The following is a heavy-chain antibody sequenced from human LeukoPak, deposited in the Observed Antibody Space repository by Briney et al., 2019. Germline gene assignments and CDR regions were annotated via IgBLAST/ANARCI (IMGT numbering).Heavy chain of an antibody. CDR3: ARGVWSGSGYRYYYYYYGMDV. D-gene: IGHD3-22*01. Sequence: GGSLRLSCAASGFTFSSYSMNWVRQAPGKGLEWVSSISSSSSYIYYADSVKGRFTISRDNAKNSLYLQMNSLRAEDTAVYYCARGVWSGSGYRYYYYYYGMDVWGQGTTVTVSS. V-gene: IGHV3-21*01. CDR1: GFTFSSYS. J-gene: IGHJ6*02. CDR2: ISSSSSYI.